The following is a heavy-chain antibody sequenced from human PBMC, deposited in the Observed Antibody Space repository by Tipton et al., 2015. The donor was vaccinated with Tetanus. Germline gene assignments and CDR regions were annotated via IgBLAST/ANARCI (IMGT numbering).Heavy chain of an antibody. J-gene: IGHJ6*02. Sequence: QLVQSGAEMKKPXASVXXXCKXXXYTXXXYYXXWVXXAPGXXXEXMGWIXPNSGXXVYAQKFQGRVTMTRDTSXXTAYMELSSLRSXDTAVYYCARXRGDXIYYGMDVWGPGTTVTVS. D-gene: IGHD2-21*01. CDR1: XYTXXXYY. CDR2: IXPNSGXX. CDR3: ARXRGDXIYYGMDV. V-gene: IGHV1-2*02.